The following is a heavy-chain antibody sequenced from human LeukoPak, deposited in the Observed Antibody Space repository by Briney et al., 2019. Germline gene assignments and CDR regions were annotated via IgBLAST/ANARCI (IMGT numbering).Heavy chain of an antibody. CDR1: GESFSRYY. V-gene: IGHV4-34*01. Sequence: SETLSLTCAVYGESFSRYYWNWIRQPPGKGLEWIGEISHSGSTNYNPSLKSRVTISVDTSKNQFSLKLSSVAAADTAVYYCARPGYCSATICSDAFDIWGQGTIVTVSS. J-gene: IGHJ3*02. CDR2: ISHSGST. CDR3: ARPGYCSATICSDAFDI. D-gene: IGHD2-2*01.